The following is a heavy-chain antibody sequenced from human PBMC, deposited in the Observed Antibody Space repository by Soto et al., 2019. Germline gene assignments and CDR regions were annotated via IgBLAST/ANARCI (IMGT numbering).Heavy chain of an antibody. Sequence: EVQLLESGGDLGQPGGSLRLSCVASGYVFSNYAMAWVRQVPGKGLQWVSRIDGSGAAHYGDSVKGRFTMSRDNSKNTLFLQLDRLRVEDTAVYFCAREDSSRGFAFDAWGQGTWVAVSS. D-gene: IGHD3-10*01. CDR2: IDGSGAA. CDR1: GYVFSNYA. CDR3: AREDSSRGFAFDA. J-gene: IGHJ3*01. V-gene: IGHV3-23*01.